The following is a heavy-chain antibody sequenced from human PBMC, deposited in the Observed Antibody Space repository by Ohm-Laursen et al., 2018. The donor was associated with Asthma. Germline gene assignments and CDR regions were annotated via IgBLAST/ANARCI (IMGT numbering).Heavy chain of an antibody. CDR3: AKGLRYDGYLYGLDV. CDR1: GGSISSGGYS. CDR2: IYERGST. D-gene: IGHD5-24*01. Sequence: TLTLTCAVSGGSISSGGYSWSWIRQPPGKGLEWIGYIYERGSTNYYPSLKGRVTISLDTSKNQFSLRLSSVTAADTAVYYCAKGLRYDGYLYGLDVWGHGTTVTVSS. J-gene: IGHJ6*02. V-gene: IGHV4-61*08.